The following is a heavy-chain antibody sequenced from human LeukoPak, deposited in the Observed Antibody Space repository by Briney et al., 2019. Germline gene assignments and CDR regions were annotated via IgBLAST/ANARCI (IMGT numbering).Heavy chain of an antibody. CDR2: IIPIFGTA. J-gene: IGHJ6*03. Sequence: ASVKVSCKASGYTFTSYYMHWMRQAPGQGLEWMGGIIPIFGTANYAQKFQGRVTITADESTSTAYMELSSLRSEDTAVYYCARANFGVGEHYYYYYMDVWGKGTTVTVSS. D-gene: IGHD3-3*01. CDR1: GYTFTSYY. CDR3: ARANFGVGEHYYYYYMDV. V-gene: IGHV1-69*13.